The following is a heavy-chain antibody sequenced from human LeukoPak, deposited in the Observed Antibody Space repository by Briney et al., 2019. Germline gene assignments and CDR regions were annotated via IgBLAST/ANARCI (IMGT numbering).Heavy chain of an antibody. CDR3: ARGGYTSSWFWVY. J-gene: IGHJ4*02. V-gene: IGHV3-9*01. CDR1: GFTFDDYA. CDR2: ISWNSGSI. D-gene: IGHD6-13*01. Sequence: GRSLRLSCAASGFTFDDYAMHWVRQAPGKGLEWVSGISWNSGSIGYADSVKGRFTISRDNAKNSLYLQIDSLRAEDTAVYYCARGGYTSSWFWVYWGQGSLVTVSS.